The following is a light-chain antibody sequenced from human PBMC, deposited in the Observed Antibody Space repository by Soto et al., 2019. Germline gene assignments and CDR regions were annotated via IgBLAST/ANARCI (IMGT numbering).Light chain of an antibody. V-gene: IGLV2-14*01. CDR3: SSYTSNNTPFV. CDR1: SSDVGNYIY. Sequence: QSALTQPASVSGSPGQSITISCTGTSSDVGNYIYVSWFQHHPGKAPKLMIYEVSNRPSGVSNRFSASKSGNTASLTISGLQAEDEADYYCSSYTSNNTPFVFGTGTKVTV. J-gene: IGLJ1*01. CDR2: EVS.